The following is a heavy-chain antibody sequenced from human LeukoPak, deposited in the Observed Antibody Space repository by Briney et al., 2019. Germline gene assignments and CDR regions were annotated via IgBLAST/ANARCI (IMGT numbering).Heavy chain of an antibody. V-gene: IGHV3-30*04. CDR2: ISYDGSNK. CDR1: GFTFSSYA. J-gene: IGHJ6*03. CDR3: ARVGGDYVWGSYRYTYYYYYMDV. Sequence: PGGSLRLSCAASGFTFSSYAMHWVRQAPGRGLEWVAVISYDGSNKYYADSVKGRFTISRDNSKNTLYLQMNSLRAEDTAVYYCARVGGDYVWGSYRYTYYYYYMDVWGKGTTVTVSS. D-gene: IGHD3-16*02.